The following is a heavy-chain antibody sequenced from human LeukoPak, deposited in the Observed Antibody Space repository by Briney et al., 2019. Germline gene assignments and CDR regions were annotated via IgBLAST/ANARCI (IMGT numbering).Heavy chain of an antibody. J-gene: IGHJ6*03. CDR2: ISSSSSYI. CDR1: GFTFSSYS. Sequence: PGRSLRLSCAASGFTFSSYSMNWVRQAPGKGLEWVSSISSSSSYIYYADSVKGRFTISRDNAKNSLYLQMNSLRAEDTAVYYCARDSRGMWLRLIRYYYYYYMDVWGKGTTVTVSS. CDR3: ARDSRGMWLRLIRYYYYYYMDV. D-gene: IGHD5-12*01. V-gene: IGHV3-21*01.